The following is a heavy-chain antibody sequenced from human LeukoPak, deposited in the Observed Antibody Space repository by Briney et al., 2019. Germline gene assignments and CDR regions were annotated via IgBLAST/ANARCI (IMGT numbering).Heavy chain of an antibody. J-gene: IGHJ6*03. D-gene: IGHD5-12*01. V-gene: IGHV4-59*01. CDR3: ARVLGGYQNYYMDV. CDR2: IYYSGST. Sequence: SETLSLTCTVSGGSISSYYWSWIRQPPGKGLEWIGYIYYSGSTNYNPSLKSRVTISVDTSKNQFSLKLSSVTAADTAVYYCARVLGGYQNYYMDVWGKGTTVTVSS. CDR1: GGSISSYY.